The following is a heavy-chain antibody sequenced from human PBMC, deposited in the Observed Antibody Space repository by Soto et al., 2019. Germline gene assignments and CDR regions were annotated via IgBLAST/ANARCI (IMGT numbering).Heavy chain of an antibody. CDR1: GYTFTSYD. J-gene: IGHJ5*02. V-gene: IGHV1-8*01. CDR3: ARGLRLQKKNCSSTSCYFYWFEP. CDR2: MNLNSGNT. Sequence: QVQLVQSGAEVKKPGASVKVSCKASGYTFTSYDIHWVRQATGQGLEWMGWMNLNSGNTGYAQKFQGRVTMTRDTSIITAYMELSSLRSEDTAVYYRARGLRLQKKNCSSTSCYFYWFEPWGQGTLVTVSS. D-gene: IGHD2-2*01.